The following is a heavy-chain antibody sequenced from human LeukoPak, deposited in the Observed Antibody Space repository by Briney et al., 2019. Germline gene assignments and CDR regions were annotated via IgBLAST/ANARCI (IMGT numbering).Heavy chain of an antibody. CDR2: INPNSGGT. D-gene: IGHD6-13*01. Sequence: ASETVSRKSSGYAFSGYEMHWVPRGPGQGFERMGWINPNSGGTNYAQKFQGRVTMTRDTSISTAYMELSRLRSDDTAVYYCAIVAAAGLAFDYWGQGTLVTVSS. J-gene: IGHJ4*02. CDR1: GYAFSGYE. V-gene: IGHV1-2*02. CDR3: AIVAAAGLAFDY.